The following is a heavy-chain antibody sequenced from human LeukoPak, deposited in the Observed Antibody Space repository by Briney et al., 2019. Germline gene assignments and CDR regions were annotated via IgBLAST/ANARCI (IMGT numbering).Heavy chain of an antibody. V-gene: IGHV4-34*01. D-gene: IGHD3-22*01. CDR2: INHSGST. CDR3: ARQTPLLRYFGLDSSGYYGY. J-gene: IGHJ4*02. Sequence: SETLSLTCAVYGGSFSGYYWGWIRQPPGKGLEWIGEINHSGSTNYNPSLKSRVTISVDTSKNQFSLKLSSVTAADTAVYYCARQTPLLRYFGLDSSGYYGYWGQGTLVTVSS. CDR1: GGSFSGYY.